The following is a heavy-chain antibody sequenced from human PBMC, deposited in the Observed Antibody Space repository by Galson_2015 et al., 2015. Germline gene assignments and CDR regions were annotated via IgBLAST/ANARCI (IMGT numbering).Heavy chain of an antibody. CDR3: ARHSTAGGYSGYDVYFDY. CDR2: IDPSDSYA. D-gene: IGHD5-12*01. V-gene: IGHV5-10-1*01. J-gene: IGHJ4*02. CDR1: GYSFTSYW. Sequence: QSGAEVTKPGESLWISCKGSGYSFTSYWISWVRQMPGKGLEWMGRIDPSDSYANYSPSFQGHVTISADKSISTAYLQWSSLKASDTAMYYCARHSTAGGYSGYDVYFDYWGQGTLVTVSS.